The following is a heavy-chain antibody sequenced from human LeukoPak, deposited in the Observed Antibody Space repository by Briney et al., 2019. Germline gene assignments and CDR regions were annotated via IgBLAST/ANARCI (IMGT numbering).Heavy chain of an antibody. CDR2: ICGSRGST. J-gene: IGHJ4*02. D-gene: IGHD4-17*01. CDR1: GFTPTSYA. Sequence: RGSLSLSCAASGFTPTSYAMGWVRHAPGGGLEWVSAICGSRGSTYYADSVKGRFTISRDNSKNTLYLQMNSLRAEDTAVYYCAKDQGDYEYDYWGQGTLVTVSS. CDR3: AKDQGDYEYDY. V-gene: IGHV3-23*01.